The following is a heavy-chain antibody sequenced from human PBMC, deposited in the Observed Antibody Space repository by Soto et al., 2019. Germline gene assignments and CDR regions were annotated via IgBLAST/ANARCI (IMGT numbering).Heavy chain of an antibody. V-gene: IGHV3-23*01. J-gene: IGHJ3*02. CDR1: GFTFSSYA. Sequence: GGSLRHSCAASGFTFSSYAMSWVRQAPGKGLEWVSAISGSGGSTYYADSVKGRFTISRDNSKNTLYLQMNSLRAEDTAVYYCAKDLWARYYDSSGYYYDAFDIWGQGTMVTVSS. CDR2: ISGSGGST. CDR3: AKDLWARYYDSSGYYYDAFDI. D-gene: IGHD3-22*01.